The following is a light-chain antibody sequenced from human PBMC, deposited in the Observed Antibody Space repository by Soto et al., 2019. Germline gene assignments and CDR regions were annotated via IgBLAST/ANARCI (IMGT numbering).Light chain of an antibody. CDR3: QQLNSYPLT. CDR2: EAS. J-gene: IGKJ4*01. V-gene: IGKV1-9*01. Sequence: DIQLTQSPSFLSASVGDRVTITCRASQGISSYLAWYQQKPGKAPKLLIYEASTLQSGVPSTFSGSGSGTEFTLTISSLQPEDFATYYCQQLNSYPLTFGGGTKVEI. CDR1: QGISSY.